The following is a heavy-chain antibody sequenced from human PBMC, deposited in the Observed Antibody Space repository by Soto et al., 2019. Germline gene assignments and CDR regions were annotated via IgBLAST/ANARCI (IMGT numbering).Heavy chain of an antibody. CDR3: ARVGDYYYYYGMDV. V-gene: IGHV4-59*01. CDR1: GGSIISYY. CDR2: IYYSGST. J-gene: IGHJ6*02. Sequence: LSLTCTVSGGSIISYYWSWIRQPPGKGLEWIGYIYYSGSTNYNPSLKSRVTISVDTSKNQFSLKLSSVTAADTAVYYCARVGDYYYYYGMDVWAKGPRSPSP.